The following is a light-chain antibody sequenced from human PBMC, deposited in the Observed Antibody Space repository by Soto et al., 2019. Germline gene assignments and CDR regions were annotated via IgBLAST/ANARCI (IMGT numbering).Light chain of an antibody. CDR1: SGRISYI. V-gene: IGLV4-60*03. Sequence: QLVLTQSSSASASLGSSVKLTCTLNSGRISYIIAWHQQQPGKAPRYLMKLEGSGNYNKGSGVPDRFSGSSSGADRYLTISNLQSEDEADYYCETWDSNTWVFGRGTKLTVL. CDR2: LEGSGNY. CDR3: ETWDSNTWV. J-gene: IGLJ3*02.